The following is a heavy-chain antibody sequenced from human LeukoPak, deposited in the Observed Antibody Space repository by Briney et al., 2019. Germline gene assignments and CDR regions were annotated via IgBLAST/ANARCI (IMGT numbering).Heavy chain of an antibody. D-gene: IGHD3-3*01. V-gene: IGHV3-74*01. CDR3: ARDRDYDFWSGLINWFDT. J-gene: IGHJ5*02. Sequence: TGGSLRLSCAASGFTSSSYWMHWVRQAPGKGLVWVSRINSDGSSTSYADSVKGRFTISRDNAKNTLYLQMNSLRAEDTAVYYCARDRDYDFWSGLINWFDTWGQGTLVIVSS. CDR1: GFTSSSYW. CDR2: INSDGSST.